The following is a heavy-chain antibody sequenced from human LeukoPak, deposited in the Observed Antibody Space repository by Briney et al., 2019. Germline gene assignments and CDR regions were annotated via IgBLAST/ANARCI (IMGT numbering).Heavy chain of an antibody. J-gene: IGHJ4*02. D-gene: IGHD6-19*01. CDR3: AGAVAGTAY. Sequence: PGGSLRLSCAASGFTFSNYVMTWVRQAPGKGLEWVANIKQDVSEKYYVDSVKGRFTISRDNAKNSLYLQMNSLRAEDTAVYYCAGAVAGTAYWGQGTLVTVSS. CDR1: GFTFSNYV. CDR2: IKQDVSEK. V-gene: IGHV3-7*02.